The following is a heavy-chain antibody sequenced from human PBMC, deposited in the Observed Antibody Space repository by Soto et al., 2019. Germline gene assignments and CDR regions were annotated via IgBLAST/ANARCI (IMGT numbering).Heavy chain of an antibody. V-gene: IGHV4-31*03. CDR3: APIGRDRYAYGMEV. CDR2: IYYSGST. J-gene: IGHJ6*02. Sequence: SETLSLTCTVSGGSISSGGYYWIWIRQHPGKGLEWIGDIYYSGSTYYNPSLKSRVTISVDTSKNPFSLKLSSVTAADTAVYYCAPIGRDRYAYGMEVWGQRTTVTVSS. CDR1: GGSISSGGYY. D-gene: IGHD1-1*01.